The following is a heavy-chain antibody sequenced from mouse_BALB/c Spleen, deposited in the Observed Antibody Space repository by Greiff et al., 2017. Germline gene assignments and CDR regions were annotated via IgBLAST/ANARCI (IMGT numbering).Heavy chain of an antibody. CDR1: GYTFTDYE. D-gene: IGHD1-1*01. Sequence: SGAELVRPGASVTLSCKASGYTFTDYEMHWVKQTPVHGLEWIGAIDPETGGTAYNQKFKGKATLTADKSSSTAYMELRSLTSEDSAVYFCARKSGSSWFAYWGQGTLVTVSA. J-gene: IGHJ3*01. V-gene: IGHV1-15*01. CDR3: ARKSGSSWFAY. CDR2: IDPETGGT.